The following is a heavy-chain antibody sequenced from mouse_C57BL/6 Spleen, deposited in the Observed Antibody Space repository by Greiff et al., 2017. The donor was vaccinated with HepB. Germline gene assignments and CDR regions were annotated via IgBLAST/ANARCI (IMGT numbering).Heavy chain of an antibody. V-gene: IGHV10-1*01. Sequence: DVKLVESGGGLVQPKGSLKLSCAASGFSFNTYAMNWVRQAPGKGLEWVARIRSKSNNYATYYADSVKDRFTLSRDDSESMLYLQMNNLKTEDTGMYYCVRRYGSGYFDVWGTGTTVTVSS. CDR2: IRSKSNNYAT. CDR1: GFSFNTYA. D-gene: IGHD1-1*01. J-gene: IGHJ1*03. CDR3: VRRYGSGYFDV.